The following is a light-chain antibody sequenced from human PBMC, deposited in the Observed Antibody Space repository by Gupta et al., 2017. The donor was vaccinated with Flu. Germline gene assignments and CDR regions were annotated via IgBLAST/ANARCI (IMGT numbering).Light chain of an antibody. J-gene: IGKJ2*01. V-gene: IGKV4-1*01. Sequence: CLGERATIHCKSSQSILYIFNSQNYLAWYQEKAGQPPKLLIYCVSSRESGVPDQFTDSGSGTDFTLTISSLQAEDVALHYCQQDATAPHTFGRGTKLEI. CDR2: CVS. CDR3: QQDATAPHT. CDR1: QSILYIFNSQNY.